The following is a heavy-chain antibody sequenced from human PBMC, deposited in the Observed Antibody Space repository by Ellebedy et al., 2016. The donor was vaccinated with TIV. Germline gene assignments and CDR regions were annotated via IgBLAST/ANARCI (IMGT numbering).Heavy chain of an antibody. CDR3: AIQPTMAIPFDY. CDR2: ITSDSTTI. D-gene: IGHD3-10*01. CDR1: GFTFSTYS. Sequence: GESLKISCAASGFTFSTYSMNWVRQAPGKGLDWVSFITSDSTTIYYADSVKGRFTISRDNSEDTLYLQMNSLRVEDTAVYYCAIQPTMAIPFDYWGQGTLVTVSS. J-gene: IGHJ4*02. V-gene: IGHV3-48*01.